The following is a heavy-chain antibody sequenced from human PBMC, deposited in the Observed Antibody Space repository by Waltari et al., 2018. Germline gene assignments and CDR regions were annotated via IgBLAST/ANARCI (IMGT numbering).Heavy chain of an antibody. J-gene: IGHJ6*02. CDR3: ARDQTTYYDFWSGYYYGMDV. V-gene: IGHV3-7*01. D-gene: IGHD3-3*01. CDR1: GFTFSSYW. CDR2: IKQDGSEK. Sequence: EVQLVESGGGLVQPGGSLRLSCAASGFTFSSYWMSWVRPAPGKGLGWVANIKQDGSEKYYVDAVKGRFTISRDNAKNSLYLQMNSLRAEDTAVYYCARDQTTYYDFWSGYYYGMDVWGQGTTVTVSS.